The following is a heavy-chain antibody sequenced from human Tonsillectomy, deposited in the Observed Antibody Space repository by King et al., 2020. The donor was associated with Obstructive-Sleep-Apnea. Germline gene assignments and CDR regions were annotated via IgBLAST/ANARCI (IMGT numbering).Heavy chain of an antibody. CDR2: ISPYNGNT. D-gene: IGHD2-2*01. Sequence: QLVQSGAEVKKPGASVKVSCKASGYSFTTYSVSWVRQAPGQGLEWMGWISPYNGNTNYAQKLQGRVSMTTDTSTSTAYMELRSLRSDDPAVYYCARSIVVLPAANFDYWGQGTLVTVSS. J-gene: IGHJ4*02. V-gene: IGHV1-18*01. CDR1: GYSFTTYS. CDR3: ARSIVVLPAANFDY.